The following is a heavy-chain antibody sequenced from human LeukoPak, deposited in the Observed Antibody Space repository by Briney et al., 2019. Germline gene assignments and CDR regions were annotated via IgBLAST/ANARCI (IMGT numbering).Heavy chain of an antibody. J-gene: IGHJ4*02. CDR3: LRWSDY. V-gene: IGHV3-64*01. Sequence: GGSLRLSCAASGFTFSSYAMHWVRQAPGKGLEYVSAISSNGDSTFYANSVKGRFTVSRDNSKNTLYLQMGSLRADDMAVYHCLRWSDYWGQGTLATVSS. CDR1: GFTFSSYA. D-gene: IGHD4-23*01. CDR2: ISSNGDST.